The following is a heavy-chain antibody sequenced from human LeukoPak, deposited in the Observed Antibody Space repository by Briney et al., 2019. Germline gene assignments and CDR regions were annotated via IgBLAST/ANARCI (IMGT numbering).Heavy chain of an antibody. V-gene: IGHV4-34*01. J-gene: IGHJ4*02. CDR1: GGSFSGYY. CDR2: INHSGST. Sequence: SETLSLTYAVYGGSFSGYYWSWIRQPPGKGLEWIGEINHSGSTNYNPSLKSRVTISVDTSKNQFSLKLSSVTAADTAVYYCASDYGDYGSGFDYWGQGTLVTVSS. D-gene: IGHD4-17*01. CDR3: ASDYGDYGSGFDY.